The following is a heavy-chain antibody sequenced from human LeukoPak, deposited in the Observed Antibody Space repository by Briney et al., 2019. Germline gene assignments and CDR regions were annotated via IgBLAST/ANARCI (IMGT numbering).Heavy chain of an antibody. CDR3: ARDLPRSGIAVAGMDY. Sequence: ASVKVSCKASGYTFTSYGISWVRQAPGQGLEWMGCIDAYNGKANYAQKLQGRVTMTTDTSTSTAYMELRSLRSDDTAVYYCARDLPRSGIAVAGMDYWGQGTLVPVSS. CDR2: IDAYNGKA. V-gene: IGHV1-18*01. D-gene: IGHD6-19*01. J-gene: IGHJ4*02. CDR1: GYTFTSYG.